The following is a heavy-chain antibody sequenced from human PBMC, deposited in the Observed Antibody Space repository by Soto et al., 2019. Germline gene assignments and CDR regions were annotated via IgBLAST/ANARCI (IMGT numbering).Heavy chain of an antibody. CDR2: IYYSGST. CDR1: GGSISSSSYY. V-gene: IGHV4-39*01. D-gene: IGHD3-10*01. Sequence: SETLSLTCTVSGGSISSSSYYWGWIRQPPGKGLEWIGSIYYSGSTYYNPSLKSRVTITVDTSKNKFSLKLSSVTAADTAVYYCARPPFGTMVRGVISDAFDIWGQGTMVTVSS. J-gene: IGHJ3*02. CDR3: ARPPFGTMVRGVISDAFDI.